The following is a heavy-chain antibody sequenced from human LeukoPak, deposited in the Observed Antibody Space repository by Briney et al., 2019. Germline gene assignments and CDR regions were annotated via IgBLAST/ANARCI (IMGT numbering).Heavy chain of an antibody. V-gene: IGHV1-24*01. CDR2: FDPEDGET. D-gene: IGHD3-22*01. Sequence: ASVKVSCKVSGYTLTELSMHWVRQAPGKGLEWMGGFDPEDGETIYAQKFQGRVTMTEDTSTDTAYMELSSLRSEDTAVYYCARAYTYYDSSGYLFYWGQGTLVTVSS. J-gene: IGHJ4*02. CDR3: ARAYTYYDSSGYLFY. CDR1: GYTLTELS.